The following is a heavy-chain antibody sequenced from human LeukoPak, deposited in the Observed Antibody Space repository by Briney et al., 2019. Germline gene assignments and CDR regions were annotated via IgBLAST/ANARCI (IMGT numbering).Heavy chain of an antibody. CDR3: ARVRYQLPSYYFDY. CDR1: GFTFSSYW. V-gene: IGHV3-7*01. D-gene: IGHD2-2*01. Sequence: GGSLRLSCAASGFTFSSYWMSWVRQAPGKGLEWVANIKQDGSEKYYVDSVKGRFTISRDNAKNSLYLQMNSLRAEDTAVYYCARVRYQLPSYYFDYWGQGTLVTVSS. J-gene: IGHJ4*02. CDR2: IKQDGSEK.